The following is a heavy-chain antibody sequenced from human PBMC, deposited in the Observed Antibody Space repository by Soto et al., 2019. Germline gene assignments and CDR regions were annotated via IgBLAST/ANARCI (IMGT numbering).Heavy chain of an antibody. Sequence: SLTCTVSGGSISSGDYYWSWVRQHPGKGLEWIGYRSYSGSTYYNPSLKSRVTIVVDTSRNQFSLRLSSVTAADTAVYYCAREGGLAYCGGDCLYNWFDPWGQGTLVTVSS. CDR3: AREGGLAYCGGDCLYNWFDP. J-gene: IGHJ5*02. CDR2: RSYSGST. D-gene: IGHD2-21*02. V-gene: IGHV4-31*03. CDR1: GGSISSGDYY.